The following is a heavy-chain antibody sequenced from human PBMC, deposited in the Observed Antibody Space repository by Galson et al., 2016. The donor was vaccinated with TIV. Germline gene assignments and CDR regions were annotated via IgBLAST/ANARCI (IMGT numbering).Heavy chain of an antibody. Sequence: SVKVSCKASGGTFNIYAISWVRQAPGQGLEWMGWISAFPGQTDYAQKFQGRVTMTTDTSTSTSYMELTSLGSDDTAVYYCARWVQINSGVLTYYFDYWGQGTLVTVSS. J-gene: IGHJ4*02. D-gene: IGHD3-9*01. V-gene: IGHV1-18*01. CDR1: GGTFNIYA. CDR2: ISAFPGQT. CDR3: ARWVQINSGVLTYYFDY.